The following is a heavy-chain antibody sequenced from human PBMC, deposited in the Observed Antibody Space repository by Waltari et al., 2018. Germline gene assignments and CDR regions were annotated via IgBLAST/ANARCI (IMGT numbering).Heavy chain of an antibody. CDR3: ARRVYDSGSYLRYFEL. D-gene: IGHD3-10*01. CDR2: MSYSGST. J-gene: IGHJ2*01. CDR1: GGSISSGRFY. V-gene: IGHV4-39*07. Sequence: QLQLPESGPELVKPSETLSLTCTVSGGSISSGRFYWGWVRQSPGKGLEWIGSMSYSGSTYYNPSLKSRVTISVDMSKNQFSLNLIFVTAADTAVYYCARRVYDSGSYLRYFELWGRGTLVTVSS.